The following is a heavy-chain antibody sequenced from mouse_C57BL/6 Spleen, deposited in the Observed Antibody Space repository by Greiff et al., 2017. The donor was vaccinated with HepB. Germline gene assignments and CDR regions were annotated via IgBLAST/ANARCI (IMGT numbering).Heavy chain of an antibody. V-gene: IGHV1-82*01. CDR3: ARPIYDGYSGNFDY. Sequence: QVQLKESGPELVKPGASVKISCKASGYAFSSSWMNWVKQRPGKGLEWIGRIYPGDGDTNYNGKFKGKATLTADKSSSTAYMQLSSLTSEDSAVYFCARPIYDGYSGNFDYWGQGTTLTVSS. CDR2: IYPGDGDT. J-gene: IGHJ2*01. CDR1: GYAFSSSW. D-gene: IGHD2-3*01.